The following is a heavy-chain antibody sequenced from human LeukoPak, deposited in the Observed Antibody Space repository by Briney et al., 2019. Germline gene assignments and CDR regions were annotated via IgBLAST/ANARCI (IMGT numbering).Heavy chain of an antibody. J-gene: IGHJ4*02. V-gene: IGHV3-23*01. CDR3: PSNYASGIDFPSPDD. Sequence: GGSLRLSCAASGFTVSRYDLSWVRQAPGKGLEWVSSITTTSGSTYYADSVKGRFTISRDNYRDTLYIQRSSLRVDPRAIRFCPSNYASGIDFPSPDDRGQGSLVTVSS. CDR2: ITTTSGST. D-gene: IGHD3-16*01. CDR1: GFTVSRYD.